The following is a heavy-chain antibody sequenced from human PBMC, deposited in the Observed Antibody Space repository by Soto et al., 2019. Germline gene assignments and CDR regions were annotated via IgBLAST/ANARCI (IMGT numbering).Heavy chain of an antibody. Sequence: SQTLSLTCAISGDSVSSNSAAWNWIRQSPSRGLEWLGRTYYRSKWYNDYAVSVESRITINPDTSKNQFSLQLNSVTPEDTAVYYCARDRIAARRAGYGMDVWGQGTTVTVSS. D-gene: IGHD6-6*01. CDR2: TYYRSKWYN. J-gene: IGHJ6*02. CDR1: GDSVSSNSAA. CDR3: ARDRIAARRAGYGMDV. V-gene: IGHV6-1*01.